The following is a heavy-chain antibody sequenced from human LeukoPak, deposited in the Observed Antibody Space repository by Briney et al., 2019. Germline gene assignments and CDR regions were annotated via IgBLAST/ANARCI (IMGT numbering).Heavy chain of an antibody. Sequence: GGSLRLSCTASGFTFSSYAMSWVRQAPGKGLEWVSAISGSGGSTYYADSVKGRFTISRDNSKNTLYLLMNSLRAEDTAVYYCANSYGNLDYWGQGTLVTVSS. J-gene: IGHJ4*02. CDR1: GFTFSSYA. CDR3: ANSYGNLDY. D-gene: IGHD5-18*01. CDR2: ISGSGGST. V-gene: IGHV3-23*01.